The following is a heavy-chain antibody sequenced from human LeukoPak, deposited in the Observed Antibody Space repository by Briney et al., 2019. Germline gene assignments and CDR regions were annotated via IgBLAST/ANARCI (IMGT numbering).Heavy chain of an antibody. D-gene: IGHD3-22*01. V-gene: IGHV3-33*01. CDR3: ARERVPYSGCYGESFQH. CDR1: GFTFSSYG. Sequence: GGSLRLSCAASGFTFSSYGMHWVRQAPGKGLEWVAVIWYDGSNKYYADSVKGRFTISRDNSKNTLYLQMNSLRAEDTAVYYCARERVPYSGCYGESFQHWGQGTLVTVSS. J-gene: IGHJ1*01. CDR2: IWYDGSNK.